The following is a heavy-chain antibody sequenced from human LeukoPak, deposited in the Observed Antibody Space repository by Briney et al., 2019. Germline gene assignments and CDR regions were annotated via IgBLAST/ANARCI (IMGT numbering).Heavy chain of an antibody. CDR1: VGLLSYYF. D-gene: IGHD3-22*01. Sequence: SEPQSLTCDVCVGLLSYYFWTGIRQSPQKGLEGIVEIIYYNGNTNCNPSLNTLVSISLEKSKYQFSLELRSLTAADTADYNCARGRIAKILVVHIFHYGMDVWGQGTTVTVSS. V-gene: IGHV4-34*01. J-gene: IGHJ6*02. CDR3: ARGRIAKILVVHIFHYGMDV. CDR2: IIYYNGNT.